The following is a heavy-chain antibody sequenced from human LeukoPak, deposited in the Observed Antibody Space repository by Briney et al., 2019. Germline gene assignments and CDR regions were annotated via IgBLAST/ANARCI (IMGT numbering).Heavy chain of an antibody. CDR2: ISSSSSYI. J-gene: IGHJ4*02. Sequence: KTGGSLRLSCAASGFTFSSYSMNWVRQAPGKGLEWVSSISSSSSYIYYADSVKGRFTISRDNAKNSLYLQMNSLRAEDTAVYYCARDTEMSDYFDYWGQGTLVTVSS. CDR3: ARDTEMSDYFDY. CDR1: GFTFSSYS. V-gene: IGHV3-21*01. D-gene: IGHD4-11*01.